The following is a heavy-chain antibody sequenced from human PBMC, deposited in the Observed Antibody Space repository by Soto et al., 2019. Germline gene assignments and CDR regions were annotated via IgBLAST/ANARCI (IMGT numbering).Heavy chain of an antibody. CDR1: GFIFSSYG. CDR2: ISYEGSHT. Sequence: QLVESGGGVVQPGRSLRLSCAASGFIFSSYGMHWVRQAPGKGLEWVAVISYEGSHTYYADSVKGRFTITRDNSKNTRYLQMNSLRPEDTAVYYGAKEVHCGGGSCSWSEGFDYWGQGTLLTVSS. D-gene: IGHD2-15*01. J-gene: IGHJ4*02. CDR3: AKEVHCGGGSCSWSEGFDY. V-gene: IGHV3-30*18.